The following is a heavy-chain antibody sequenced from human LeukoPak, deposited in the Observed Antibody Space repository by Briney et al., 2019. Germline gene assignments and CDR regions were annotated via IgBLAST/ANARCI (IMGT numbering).Heavy chain of an antibody. J-gene: IGHJ4*02. CDR3: AREWDDYGDHGGYYFDY. V-gene: IGHV1-18*01. CDR1: GYTFTSYG. D-gene: IGHD4-17*01. Sequence: ASVKVSCKASGYTFTSYGISWVRQAPGQGLEWMGWISAYNGNTNYAQKLRGRVTMTTDTSTSTAYMELRSLRSDDTAVYYCAREWDDYGDHGGYYFDYWGQGTLVTVSS. CDR2: ISAYNGNT.